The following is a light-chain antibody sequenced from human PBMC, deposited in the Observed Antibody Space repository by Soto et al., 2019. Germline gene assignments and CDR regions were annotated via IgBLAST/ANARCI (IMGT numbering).Light chain of an antibody. CDR2: GAS. V-gene: IGKV3-15*01. Sequence: ETVMTQSPATLSVSPGERATLSCRASQSVTSNLAWYQQKPGQAPRLLIYGASMRATGVPARFSGSGSGTEFTLTISSLQSEDFALYFCQQYHTWPPRITFAQGTRLEIK. CDR3: QQYHTWPPRIT. CDR1: QSVTSN. J-gene: IGKJ5*01.